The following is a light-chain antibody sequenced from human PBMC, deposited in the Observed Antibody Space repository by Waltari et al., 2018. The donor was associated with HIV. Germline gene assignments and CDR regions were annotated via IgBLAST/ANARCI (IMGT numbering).Light chain of an antibody. CDR2: STN. CDR3: VLYMGGAWV. J-gene: IGLJ3*02. CDR1: SVAVSNPHY. Sequence: QTVVTPEPSASVSPGGTVTLTFVFRSVAVSNPHYASWYRQTPGQAPRTLIYSTNVRSSGVPDRFSGSILGNKAALTITGAQADDECHYYCVLYMGGAWVFGGGTKLTVL. V-gene: IGLV8-61*01.